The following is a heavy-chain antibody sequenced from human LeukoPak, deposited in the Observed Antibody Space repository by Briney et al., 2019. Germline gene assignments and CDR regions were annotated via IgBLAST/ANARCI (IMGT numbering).Heavy chain of an antibody. J-gene: IGHJ4*02. D-gene: IGHD4-17*01. CDR2: IYYSGSI. Sequence: SETLSLTCTVSGRSLSNYYSSCVRQPPRKGLEWVGYIYYSGSINYNPSPKSRVTISDYTSTNQFSLQLSSVTAAHTAVYYCARQSRDGDYIAKLFDYWGRGTLVTVSS. CDR1: GRSLSNYY. CDR3: ARQSRDGDYIAKLFDY. V-gene: IGHV4-59*08.